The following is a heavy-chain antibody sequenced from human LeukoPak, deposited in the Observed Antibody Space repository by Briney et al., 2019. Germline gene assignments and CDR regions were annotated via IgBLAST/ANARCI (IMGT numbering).Heavy chain of an antibody. V-gene: IGHV4-34*12. CDR1: GGSFSGYY. CDR2: IFYSGST. J-gene: IGHJ2*01. D-gene: IGHD4-23*01. CDR3: ARSFGGNSVNWYFDL. Sequence: PSETLSLTCAVYGGSFSGYYWSWIRQPPGKGLEWIGSIFYSGSTYYNPSLKSRVTISVDTSKNQFSLKLSSVTASDTAVYYCARSFGGNSVNWYFDLWGRGTLVTVSS.